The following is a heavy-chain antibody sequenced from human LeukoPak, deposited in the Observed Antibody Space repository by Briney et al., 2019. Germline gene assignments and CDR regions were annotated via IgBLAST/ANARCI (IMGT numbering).Heavy chain of an antibody. CDR2: TYYRSKWYN. Sequence: SQTLSLTFAISGDSVSSDSASWNWIRQSPSRGLEWLGRTYYRSKWYNDYAVSVKSRMTINPDTSKNQFSLQLNSVTPEDTAVYYCARALGAGEGYFDYWGQGTLVTVSS. CDR1: GDSVSSDSAS. CDR3: ARALGAGEGYFDY. J-gene: IGHJ4*02. D-gene: IGHD7-27*01. V-gene: IGHV6-1*01.